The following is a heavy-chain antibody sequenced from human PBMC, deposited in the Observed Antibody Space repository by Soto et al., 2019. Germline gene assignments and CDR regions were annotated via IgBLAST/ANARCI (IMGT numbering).Heavy chain of an antibody. Sequence: SGPTLVNPTQTLTLTCTFSGFSLSTSGVGVGWIRQPPGKALEWLALSYWNDDKRYSPSLKSRLTITKDTSKNPVVLTMNNMDPVDTATYYCAHIPSGSASFDSWGQGTLVPVSS. D-gene: IGHD6-25*01. CDR2: SYWNDDK. J-gene: IGHJ4*02. V-gene: IGHV2-5*01. CDR1: GFSLSTSGVG. CDR3: AHIPSGSASFDS.